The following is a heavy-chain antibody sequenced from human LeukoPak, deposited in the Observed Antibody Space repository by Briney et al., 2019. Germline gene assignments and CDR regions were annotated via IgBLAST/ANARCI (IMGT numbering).Heavy chain of an antibody. CDR1: GFTFSTYR. CDR2: ISSSSTI. J-gene: IGHJ4*02. CDR3: ARDLGGVAGSLRG. V-gene: IGHV3-48*01. D-gene: IGHD6-19*01. Sequence: TGGSLRLSCAASGFTFSTYRMNWVRLAPGKGLEWVSYISSSSTIYYADSVKCRFTISRDNAKNSLYLQMNSLRAEDTAVYYCARDLGGVAGSLRGWGQGTLVTVSS.